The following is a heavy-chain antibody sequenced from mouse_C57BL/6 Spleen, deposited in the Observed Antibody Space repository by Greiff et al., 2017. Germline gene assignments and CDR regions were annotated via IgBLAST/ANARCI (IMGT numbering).Heavy chain of an antibody. CDR2: INPNNGGT. Sequence: EVQGVESGPELVKPGASVKMSCKASGYTFTDYNMHWVKQSHGKSLEWIGYINPNNGGTSYNQKFKGKATLTVNKSSSTAYMELRSLTSEDSAVYYCARGKQYYFDYWGQGTTLTVSS. CDR1: GYTFTDYN. V-gene: IGHV1-22*01. D-gene: IGHD6-1*01. CDR3: ARGKQYYFDY. J-gene: IGHJ2*01.